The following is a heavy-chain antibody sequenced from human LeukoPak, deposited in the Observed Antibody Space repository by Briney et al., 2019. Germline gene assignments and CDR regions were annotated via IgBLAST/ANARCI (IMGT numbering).Heavy chain of an antibody. J-gene: IGHJ6*03. Sequence: SETLSLTCAVSGGSISSYYWSWIRQPPGKGLEWIGYIYYSGSTNYSPSLKSRVTISVATSKNQFSLKLSSVTAADTAVYYCASATYYYDSSGYHGYYYYMDVWGKGTTVTVSS. CDR2: IYYSGST. CDR1: GGSISSYY. CDR3: ASATYYYDSSGYHGYYYYMDV. D-gene: IGHD3-22*01. V-gene: IGHV4-59*08.